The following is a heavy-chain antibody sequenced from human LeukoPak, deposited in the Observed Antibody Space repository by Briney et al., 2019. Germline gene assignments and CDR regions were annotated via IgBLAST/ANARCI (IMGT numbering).Heavy chain of an antibody. Sequence: SETLSLTCTVSGGSISSSNYYWGRIRQPPGKGLELFGSIYYSGSTYYNPSLKSRVTISVDTSKNQFSLKLSSVTAADTAVYYYARLDGYCSGGSCYSVSFVDPWGQGTLVTVSS. V-gene: IGHV4-39*01. CDR1: GGSISSSNYY. CDR2: IYYSGST. D-gene: IGHD2-15*01. J-gene: IGHJ5*02. CDR3: ARLDGYCSGGSCYSVSFVDP.